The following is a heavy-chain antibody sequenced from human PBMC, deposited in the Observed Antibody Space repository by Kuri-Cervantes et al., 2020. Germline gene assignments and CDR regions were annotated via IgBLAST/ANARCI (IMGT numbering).Heavy chain of an antibody. CDR3: ARDPPLSSDVLTGYLD. Sequence: ASVKVSCKASGYTFTGYYMHWVRQAPGQGLEWMGWINPNSGGTNYAQKFQDRVSMARDTSISTAYMELSRLTSDDTAMHYCARDPPLSSDVLTGYLDWGQGTLVTVSS. J-gene: IGHJ4*02. V-gene: IGHV1-2*02. CDR2: INPNSGGT. CDR1: GYTFTGYY. D-gene: IGHD3-9*01.